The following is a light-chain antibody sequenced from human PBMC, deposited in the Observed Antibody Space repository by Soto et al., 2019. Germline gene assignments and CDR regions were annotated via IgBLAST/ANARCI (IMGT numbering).Light chain of an antibody. CDR3: QQSYSTLT. CDR2: AAS. CDR1: QSISSY. V-gene: IGKV1-39*01. Sequence: DIQMTQSPSSLSASVGDRVTITCRASQSISSYLNWYQQKPGKAPKLLIYAASSLQSGVPSRFSGSGSGTEFTLTISILQPEDLATYYCQQSYSTLTFGGGTKVEIK. J-gene: IGKJ4*01.